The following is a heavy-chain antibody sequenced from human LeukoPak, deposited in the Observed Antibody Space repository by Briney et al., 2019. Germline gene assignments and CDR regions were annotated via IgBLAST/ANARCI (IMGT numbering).Heavy chain of an antibody. V-gene: IGHV3-64*01. CDR2: ITGTGDYT. CDR1: GFTFSDYW. CDR3: ARAKVGAWAFDI. Sequence: GGSLRLSCAASGFTFSDYWMHWVRQAPGKGLECVSAITGTGDYTYYANSVKGAFTISRDNSKNTLYLQMGSLRAEDMAVYYCARAKVGAWAFDIWGQGTMVSVSA. J-gene: IGHJ3*02. D-gene: IGHD1-26*01.